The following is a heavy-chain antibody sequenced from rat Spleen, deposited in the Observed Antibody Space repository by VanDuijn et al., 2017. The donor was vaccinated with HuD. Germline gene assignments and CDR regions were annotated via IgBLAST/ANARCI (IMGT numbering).Heavy chain of an antibody. CDR1: GFTFSDFY. V-gene: IGHV5-20*01. J-gene: IGHJ2*01. D-gene: IGHD1-4*01. CDR2: ISNTGDT. CDR3: SPLPGYNLDY. Sequence: EVRLVESGGGFVLPGGSLKLSCAASGFTFSDFYMAWVRQTPTKGLEWVASISNTGDTFYPDSVKGRFSISRDDAKSTIYLYMNSLRSEDTATYYCSPLPGYNLDYWGQGVMVTASS.